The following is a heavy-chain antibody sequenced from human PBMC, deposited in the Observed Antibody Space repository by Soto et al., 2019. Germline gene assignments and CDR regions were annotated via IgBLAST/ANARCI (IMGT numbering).Heavy chain of an antibody. D-gene: IGHD4-17*01. CDR3: AKESMPEHYGDTLFDY. Sequence: DVQWLESGGGLVQPGGSLRLSCEASGFSFVNYSLSWVRQAPGKGLEWVATRSAGRRAYYADSVKGRFTIAKDFSTNTLHLQAMSLRADDMAVYYCAKESMPEHYGDTLFDYWGQGTRVTVSS. CDR1: GFSFVNYS. V-gene: IGHV3-23*01. J-gene: IGHJ4*02. CDR2: RSAGRRA.